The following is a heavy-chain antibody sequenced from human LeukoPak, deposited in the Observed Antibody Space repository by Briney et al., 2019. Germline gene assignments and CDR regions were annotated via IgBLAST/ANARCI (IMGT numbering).Heavy chain of an antibody. CDR1: GFTFSSYA. D-gene: IGHD1-26*01. V-gene: IGHV3-30-3*01. CDR3: ARDSPNSGGSTDFDY. CDR2: ISYDGSNK. J-gene: IGHJ4*02. Sequence: PGGSLRLSCAASGFTFSSYAMHWVRQAPGKGLEWVAVISYDGSNKYYADSVKGRFTISRDNSKNTLYLQMNSLRAEDTAVYYCARDSPNSGGSTDFDYWGQGTLVTVSS.